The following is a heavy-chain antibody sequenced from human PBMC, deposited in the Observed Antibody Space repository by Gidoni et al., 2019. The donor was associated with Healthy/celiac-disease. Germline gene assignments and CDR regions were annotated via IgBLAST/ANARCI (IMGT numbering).Heavy chain of an antibody. CDR1: GGSISSYY. D-gene: IGHD5-12*01. CDR3: ARAEEMATTFFDY. V-gene: IGHV4-59*01. CDR2: IYYSGST. J-gene: IGHJ4*02. Sequence: QVQLQESGPGLVKPSETLSLTCTVSGGSISSYYWSWIRQPPGKGLEWIGYIYYSGSTNYNPSLKRRVTISVDTSKNQFSLKLSSVTAADTAVYYCARAEEMATTFFDYWGQGTLVTVSS.